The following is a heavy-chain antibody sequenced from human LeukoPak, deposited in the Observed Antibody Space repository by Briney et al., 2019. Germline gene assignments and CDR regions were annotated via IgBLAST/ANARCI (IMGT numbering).Heavy chain of an antibody. CDR3: ARSGSCSSSTSCYFGGGSYYYYMDV. CDR1: GGTFSSYT. V-gene: IGHV1-69*05. D-gene: IGHD2-2*01. J-gene: IGHJ6*03. Sequence: GASVKFSCKYSGGTFSSYTISWVRQAPGQGLEWMGGIIPILGTANYAQKFQGRVTITTDESTSTDCMELSSLSYEDTAVYYCARSGSCSSSTSCYFGGGSYYYYMDVWGKGTTVAVSS. CDR2: IIPILGTA.